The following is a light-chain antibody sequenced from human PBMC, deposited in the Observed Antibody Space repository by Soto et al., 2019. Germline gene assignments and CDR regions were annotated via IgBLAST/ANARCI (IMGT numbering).Light chain of an antibody. V-gene: IGLV4-69*01. CDR1: SGHSSYA. CDR2: LNSDGSH. Sequence: QPVLTQSPSASASLGASVKLTCTLSSGHSSYAIAWHQQQPEKGPRYLMKLNSDGSHSKGDGIPDRFSGSSSGAERYLTXSSLQSEDEADYYCQTWGTGIQVFGTGTKLTVL. J-gene: IGLJ1*01. CDR3: QTWGTGIQV.